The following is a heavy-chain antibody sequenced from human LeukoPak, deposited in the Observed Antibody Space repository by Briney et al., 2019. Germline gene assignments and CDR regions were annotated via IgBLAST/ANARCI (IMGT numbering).Heavy chain of an antibody. V-gene: IGHV3-21*01. CDR2: ISSSSSYI. Sequence: GGSLRLPCAASGFTFSSYSMNWVRQAPGKGLEWVSSISSSSSYIYYADSVKGRFTISRDNAKNSLYLQMNSLRAEDTAVYYCARGGIAAAGTWGQGTMVTVSS. D-gene: IGHD6-13*01. CDR1: GFTFSSYS. CDR3: ARGGIAAAGT. J-gene: IGHJ3*01.